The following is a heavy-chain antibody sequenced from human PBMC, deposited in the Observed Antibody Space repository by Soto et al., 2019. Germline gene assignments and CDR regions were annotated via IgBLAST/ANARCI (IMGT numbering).Heavy chain of an antibody. D-gene: IGHD3-9*01. J-gene: IGHJ4*02. CDR3: ARLGNAEDILPGYFNY. CDR2: IIPIFGTA. Sequence: TSVKVSCKASGGSFSSYAISWVRQAPGQGLEWMGGIIPIFGTANYAQKFQGRVTITADESTSTAYMELSSLRSEDTAVYYCARLGNAEDILPGYFNYWGQGTLVTVSS. CDR1: GGSFSSYA. V-gene: IGHV1-69*13.